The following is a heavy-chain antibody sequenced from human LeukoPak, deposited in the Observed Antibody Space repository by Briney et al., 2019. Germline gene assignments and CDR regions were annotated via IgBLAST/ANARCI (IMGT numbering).Heavy chain of an antibody. J-gene: IGHJ4*02. CDR1: GGSISTYY. V-gene: IGHV4-59*01. D-gene: IGHD3-16*01. Sequence: SETLSLTCTVPGGSISTYYWSWIRQPPGKGLEWIGYIYYSGSTNYNPSLKSRVTISVDTSKNQFSLKLSSVTAADTAVYYCAREGGRRYYFDYWGQGTLVTVSS. CDR2: IYYSGST. CDR3: AREGGRRYYFDY.